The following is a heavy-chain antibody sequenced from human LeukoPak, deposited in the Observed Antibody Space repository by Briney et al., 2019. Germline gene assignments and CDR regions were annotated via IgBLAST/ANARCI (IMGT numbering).Heavy chain of an antibody. CDR1: GYTLTELS. CDR2: FDPEDGET. J-gene: IGHJ4*02. Sequence: ASVKVSCKVSGYTLTELSMHWVRQAPGKALEWMGGFDPEDGETIYAQKFQGRVTMTEDTSTDTAYMELSSLRSEDTAVYYCATVGVYCSGGSCYSELDRFDYWGQGTLVTVSS. V-gene: IGHV1-24*01. D-gene: IGHD2-15*01. CDR3: ATVGVYCSGGSCYSELDRFDY.